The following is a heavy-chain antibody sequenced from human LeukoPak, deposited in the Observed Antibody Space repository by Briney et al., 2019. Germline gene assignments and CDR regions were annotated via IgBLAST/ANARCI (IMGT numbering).Heavy chain of an antibody. D-gene: IGHD3-3*01. V-gene: IGHV4-31*03. CDR3: ARDYDFWSGYYKFNWFDP. CDR2: IYYSGST. CDR1: GGSISSGGYY. J-gene: IGHJ5*02. Sequence: SETLSLTCTVSGGSISSGGYYWSWIRQHPGKGLEWIGYIYYSGSTYYNPSLKSRVTISVDTSKNQFSLKLSSVTAADTAVYYCARDYDFWSGYYKFNWFDPWGQGTLVTVSS.